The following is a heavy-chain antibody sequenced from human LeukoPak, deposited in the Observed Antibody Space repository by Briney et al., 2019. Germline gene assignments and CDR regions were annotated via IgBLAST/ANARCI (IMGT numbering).Heavy chain of an antibody. CDR1: GFTFSSHS. D-gene: IGHD4-17*01. V-gene: IGHV3-21*01. CDR3: ARDRDYGDNDAFDI. Sequence: GGSLRLSCAASGFTFSSHSMNWVRQAPGKGLEWVSSISSSSSYIYYADSVKGRFTISRDNAKNSLYLQMNSLRAEDTAVYYCARDRDYGDNDAFDIWGQGTMVTVSS. J-gene: IGHJ3*02. CDR2: ISSSSSYI.